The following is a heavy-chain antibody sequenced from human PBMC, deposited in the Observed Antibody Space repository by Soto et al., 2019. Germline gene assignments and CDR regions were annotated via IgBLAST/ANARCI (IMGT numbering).Heavy chain of an antibody. J-gene: IGHJ4*02. Sequence: AKVKVSCKASGYTFTSIGISWVRQAPGQGLEWMGWISAYNGNTNYAQKLQGRVTMTTDTSTSTAYMELRSLRSDDTAVYYCARGVDSSGWYYFDYWGQGTLVTVSS. V-gene: IGHV1-18*01. CDR3: ARGVDSSGWYYFDY. D-gene: IGHD6-19*01. CDR1: GYTFTSIG. CDR2: ISAYNGNT.